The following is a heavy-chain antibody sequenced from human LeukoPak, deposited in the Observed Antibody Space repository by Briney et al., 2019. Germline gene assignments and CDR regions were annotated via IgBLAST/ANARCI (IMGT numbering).Heavy chain of an antibody. V-gene: IGHV3-11*01. J-gene: IGHJ4*02. CDR3: ARDLRFSYGDLPYFDY. CDR1: GFTFSDYY. CDR2: ISSSGSTI. D-gene: IGHD4-17*01. Sequence: GGSLRLSCAASGFTFSDYYMSWIRQAPGKGLEWVSYISSSGSTIYYADSVKGRFTISRDNAKNSLYLQMNSLRAEDTAVYYCARDLRFSYGDLPYFDYWGQETLVTVSS.